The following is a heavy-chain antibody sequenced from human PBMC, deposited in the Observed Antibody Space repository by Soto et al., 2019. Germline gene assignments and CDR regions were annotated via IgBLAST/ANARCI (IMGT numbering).Heavy chain of an antibody. CDR1: GYTFTSYA. CDR3: ARGYDFWSGYYPNDY. CDR2: INAGNGNT. J-gene: IGHJ4*02. D-gene: IGHD3-3*01. Sequence: QVQLVQSGAEVKKPGASVKVSCKASGYTFTSYAMHWVRQAPGQRLEWMGWINAGNGNTKYSQKFQGRVTITRDTSASTAYMELSSRRSEDTAVYYCARGYDFWSGYYPNDYWGQGTLVTVSS. V-gene: IGHV1-3*01.